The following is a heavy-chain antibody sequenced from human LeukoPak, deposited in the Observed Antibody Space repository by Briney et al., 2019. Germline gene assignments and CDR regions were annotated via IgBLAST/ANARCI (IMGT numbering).Heavy chain of an antibody. J-gene: IGHJ4*02. CDR2: ISHSGGST. CDR3: AKDRALYSNYGLDY. D-gene: IGHD4-11*01. CDR1: GFTVNSNY. Sequence: TGGSLRLSCAASGFTVNSNYMTWVRQAPGKGLEWVSAISHSGGSTYYADPVKGRFTISRDNSENTLFLQMNSLRAEDTAVYYCAKDRALYSNYGLDYWGQGTLVTVSS. V-gene: IGHV3-23*01.